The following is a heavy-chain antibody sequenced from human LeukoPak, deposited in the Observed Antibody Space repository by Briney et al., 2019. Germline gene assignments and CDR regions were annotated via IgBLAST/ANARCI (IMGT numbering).Heavy chain of an antibody. CDR1: GFTFSSYA. V-gene: IGHV3-23*01. J-gene: IGHJ4*02. CDR2: ISASGGST. D-gene: IGHD2-2*01. CDR3: AKGYRSSTNCKESFFDY. Sequence: PGGSLRLSCAASGFTFSSYAMNWVRQALGKGLEWVSTISASGGSTYYFVKGRFTISRDNSKNTLYLQMNSLRAEDTAVYYCAKGYRSSTNCKESFFDYWGQGTLVTVSS.